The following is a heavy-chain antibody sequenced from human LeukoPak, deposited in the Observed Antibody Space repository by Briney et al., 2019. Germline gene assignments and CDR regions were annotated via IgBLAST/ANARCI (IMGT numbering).Heavy chain of an antibody. V-gene: IGHV4-30-2*01. J-gene: IGHJ4*02. CDR1: GGSISSGGYS. D-gene: IGHD5-12*01. Sequence: PSQTLSLTCAVSGGSISSGGYSWSWIRQPPGKGLEWIGYIYHSGSTYYNPSLKSRVTISVDTSKNQFSLKLSSVTAADTAVYYCARRIRVVATWVFDYWGQGTLVTVSS. CDR2: IYHSGST. CDR3: ARRIRVVATWVFDY.